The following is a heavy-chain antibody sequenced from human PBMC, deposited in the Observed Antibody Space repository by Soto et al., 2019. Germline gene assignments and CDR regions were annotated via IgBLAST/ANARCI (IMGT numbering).Heavy chain of an antibody. CDR1: GFSFTGYY. V-gene: IGHV1-2*02. CDR3: AKDLTRQLAYWLDP. CDR2: INAHSGGT. Sequence: ASVKVSCKASGFSFTGYYIHGLRQAPGQGLEWMGWINAHSGGTEYAQKFQGRVTLTRDTSIATAYLTLTSLTSDDTALYYCAKDLTRQLAYWLDPWGQGTQVTVSS. J-gene: IGHJ5*02. D-gene: IGHD6-6*01.